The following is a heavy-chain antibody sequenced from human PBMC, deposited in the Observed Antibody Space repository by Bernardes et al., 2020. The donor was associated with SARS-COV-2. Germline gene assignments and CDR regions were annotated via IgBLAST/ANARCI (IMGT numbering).Heavy chain of an antibody. CDR1: GGSISSGGYY. CDR2: IYYSGST. CDR3: ARGITIFGVVDCMDV. V-gene: IGHV4-31*03. D-gene: IGHD3-3*01. Sequence: SETLSLTCTVSGGSISSGGYYWSWIRQHPGKGLEWIGYIYYSGSTYYNPSLKSRVTISVDTSKSHFSLKLSSVTAADTAVYYCARGITIFGVVDCMDVWGQGTTVTVSS. J-gene: IGHJ6*02.